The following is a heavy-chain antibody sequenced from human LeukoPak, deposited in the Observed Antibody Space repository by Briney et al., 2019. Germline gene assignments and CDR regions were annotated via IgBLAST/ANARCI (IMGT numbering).Heavy chain of an antibody. J-gene: IGHJ5*02. V-gene: IGHV4-30-4*01. CDR3: ARYGSGSRRFDP. D-gene: IGHD3-10*01. Sequence: QTXXXTCXVSGGSISSGDYYWSWIRQPPGTGLEWIGYIHYSGSTYYNPSLRSRVTMSVDTSKNQFSLKLSSVTAADTAVYYCARYGSGSRRFDPWGQGTLVTVSS. CDR1: GGSISSGDYY. CDR2: IHYSGST.